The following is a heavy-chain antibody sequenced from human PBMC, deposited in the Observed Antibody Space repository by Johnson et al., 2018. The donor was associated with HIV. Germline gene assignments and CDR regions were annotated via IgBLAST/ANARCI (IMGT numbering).Heavy chain of an antibody. CDR2: IKQDGSEK. D-gene: IGHD3-3*01. J-gene: IGHJ3*02. CDR3: VRDDGRDFEAFDI. V-gene: IGHV3-7*05. CDR1: GFTFTNFW. Sequence: VQLVESGGGLVQPGGSLRLSCAASGFTFTNFWMSWVRQAPGKGLEWVADIKQDGSEKYYLDPVKGRFTISRDNARKSLYLQMNNLRAEDTAVYYCVRDDGRDFEAFDIWGQGTMVTVSS.